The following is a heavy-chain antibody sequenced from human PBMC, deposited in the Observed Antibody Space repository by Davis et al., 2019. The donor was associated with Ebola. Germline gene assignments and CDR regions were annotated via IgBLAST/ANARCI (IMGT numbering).Heavy chain of an antibody. J-gene: IGHJ2*01. CDR3: ARGEYSSADSYFDL. V-gene: IGHV3-11*01. D-gene: IGHD6-6*01. Sequence: GESLKISCAASGFTFSDYYMSWIRQAPGKGLEWVSYISSSGSTIYYADPVKGRFTISRDNAKNSLYLQMNSLRAEDTAVYYCARGEYSSADSYFDLWGRGTLVTVSS. CDR1: GFTFSDYY. CDR2: ISSSGSTI.